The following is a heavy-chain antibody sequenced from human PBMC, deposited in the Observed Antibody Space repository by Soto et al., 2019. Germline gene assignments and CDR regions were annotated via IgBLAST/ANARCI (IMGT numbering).Heavy chain of an antibody. CDR3: ARRWTTGEIDY. J-gene: IGHJ4*02. CDR1: GFIFNSFG. D-gene: IGHD4-17*01. V-gene: IGHV1-18*01. Sequence: QFQLVQSGGEVKNPGASVKVSCKASGFIFNSFGISWVRQAPGQGLEGMGWISAYTGNTKYAQNFQGRVTMTTETSTSTAYMELRSLRSDDTAVYYCARRWTTGEIDYWGQGTLVTVSS. CDR2: ISAYTGNT.